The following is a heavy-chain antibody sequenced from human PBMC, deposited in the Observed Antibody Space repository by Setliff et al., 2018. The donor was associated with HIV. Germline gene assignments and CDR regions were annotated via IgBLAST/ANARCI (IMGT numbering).Heavy chain of an antibody. D-gene: IGHD2-8*02. CDR2: INHSGST. V-gene: IGHV4-39*07. Sequence: SETLSLTCTVSGGSASNSRYYWAWTRQPPGKGLEWIGEINHSGSTAYNPSLKSRVTISVDTSKNQFSLKLNSVTAADTAVYYCTVYNTGSSKDHYWGQGTPVTVSS. CDR1: GGSASNSRYY. J-gene: IGHJ4*02. CDR3: TVYNTGSSKDHY.